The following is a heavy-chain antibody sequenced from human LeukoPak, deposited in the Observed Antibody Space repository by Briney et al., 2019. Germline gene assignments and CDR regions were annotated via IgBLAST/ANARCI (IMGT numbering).Heavy chain of an antibody. CDR2: INHSGST. V-gene: IGHV4-34*01. CDR1: GGSFSGYY. CDR3: ARVTMVRGVIEVDY. Sequence: SETLSLTCAVYGGSFSGYYWSWIRQPPGKGLEWIREINHSGSTNYNPSLKSRVTISVDTSKNQFSLKLSSVTAADTAVYYCARVTMVRGVIEVDYWGQGTLVTVSS. J-gene: IGHJ4*02. D-gene: IGHD3-10*01.